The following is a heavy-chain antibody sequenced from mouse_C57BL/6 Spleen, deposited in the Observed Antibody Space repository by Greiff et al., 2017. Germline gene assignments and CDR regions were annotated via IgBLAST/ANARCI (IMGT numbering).Heavy chain of an antibody. J-gene: IGHJ4*01. V-gene: IGHV1-72*01. CDR1: GYTFTSYW. Sequence: QVQLQQPGAELVKPGASVKLSCKASGYTFTSYWMHWVKQRPGRGLEWIGRIDPNSGGTKYNEKFKSKATLTVDKPSSTADMQLSRLTSEDSEVYKCARGAVVAREAMDYWGQGTSVTVSS. D-gene: IGHD1-1*01. CDR3: ARGAVVAREAMDY. CDR2: IDPNSGGT.